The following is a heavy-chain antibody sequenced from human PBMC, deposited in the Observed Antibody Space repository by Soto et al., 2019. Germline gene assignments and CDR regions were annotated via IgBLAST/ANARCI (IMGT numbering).Heavy chain of an antibody. CDR3: ARDPVSDSSSWCFGD. CDR1: GFTFSSYG. CDR2: IWYDGSNK. J-gene: IGHJ4*02. V-gene: IGHV3-33*01. D-gene: IGHD6-13*01. Sequence: GGSLRLSCAASGFTFSSYGMHWVRQAPGKGLEWVAVIWYDGSNKYYADSVKGRFTISRDNSKNTLYLQMNSLRAEDTAVYYCARDPVSDSSSWCFGDSGQGTLVTGSS.